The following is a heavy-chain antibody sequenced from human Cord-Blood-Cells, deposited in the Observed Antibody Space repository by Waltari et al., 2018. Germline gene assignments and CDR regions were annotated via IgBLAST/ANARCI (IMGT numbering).Heavy chain of an antibody. V-gene: IGHV2-5*02. D-gene: IGHD6-19*01. Sequence: QITLKESGPTLVKPTQTLTLTCTFSGFSLSTSGVGVGWIRQPPGKALEWLALIYWDDDKRYSPSLKSRLTITKDTSKNHVVLTMTNMDPVDTATYYCAHRRVGWATYYFDYWGQGTLVTVSS. J-gene: IGHJ4*02. CDR1: GFSLSTSGVG. CDR3: AHRRVGWATYYFDY. CDR2: IYWDDDK.